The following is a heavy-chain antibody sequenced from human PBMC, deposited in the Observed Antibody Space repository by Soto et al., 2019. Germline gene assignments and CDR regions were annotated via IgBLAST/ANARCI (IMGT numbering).Heavy chain of an antibody. CDR3: ARPSGSYGDYAWSLKY. D-gene: IGHD4-17*01. CDR2: ISAYSGDT. CDR1: GYPFTGYS. Sequence: QIQLVQSGAEVKKPGASVKVSCKASGYPFTGYSVGWVRQAPGQGPEWMGWISAYSGDTDYAQRFQDRLPKTTDASTRTAYMDLRSLRSDDTAVYYCARPSGSYGDYAWSLKYWGQGTLVTVSS. V-gene: IGHV1-18*01. J-gene: IGHJ4*02.